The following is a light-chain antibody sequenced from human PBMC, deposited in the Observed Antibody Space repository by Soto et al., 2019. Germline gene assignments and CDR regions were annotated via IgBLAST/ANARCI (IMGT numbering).Light chain of an antibody. CDR2: DGS. Sequence: EIVLTQSPATLSLSRGERDTLSCRASQSVSGYLAWYQQKPGQAPRIXIYDGSHRAAGIPSRFSGSGAGTDFTLTISGLEPEDFAVYYCQQRSNWLISFGPGTKVDIK. CDR1: QSVSGY. CDR3: QQRSNWLIS. J-gene: IGKJ3*01. V-gene: IGKV3-11*01.